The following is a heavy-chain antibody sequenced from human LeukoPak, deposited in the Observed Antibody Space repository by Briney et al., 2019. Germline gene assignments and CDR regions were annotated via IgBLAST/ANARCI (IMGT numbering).Heavy chain of an antibody. CDR1: GGSISSGGYY. Sequence: SETLSLTCTVSGGSISSGGYYWSWIRPHPGKGLEWIGYIYYSGSTYYNPSLKSRVTISVDTSKNQFSLKLSSVTAADTAVYYCARGVTMVRGGAHFDSWGQGTLVTVSS. V-gene: IGHV4-31*03. J-gene: IGHJ4*02. CDR3: ARGVTMVRGGAHFDS. CDR2: IYYSGST. D-gene: IGHD3-10*01.